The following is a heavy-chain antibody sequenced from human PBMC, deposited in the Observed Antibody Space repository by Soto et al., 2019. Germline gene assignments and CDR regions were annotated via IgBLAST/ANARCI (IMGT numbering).Heavy chain of an antibody. Sequence: EVQLLESGGGLVQPGGSLRLSCAASGFTFSRYAMSWVRQAPGKGLEWVSAISGSGGSTYYADSVKGRFTISRDNSKNTLYLQMNSLRAEDTAVYYCAKEVATMTAVAGTDWFDPWGQGTLVTVSS. J-gene: IGHJ5*02. CDR2: ISGSGGST. CDR3: AKEVATMTAVAGTDWFDP. CDR1: GFTFSRYA. D-gene: IGHD6-19*01. V-gene: IGHV3-23*01.